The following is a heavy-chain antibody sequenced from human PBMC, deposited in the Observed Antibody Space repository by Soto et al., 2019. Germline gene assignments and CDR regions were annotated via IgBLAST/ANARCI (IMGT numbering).Heavy chain of an antibody. V-gene: IGHV1-3*01. CDR2: INAGNGNT. CDR3: ARDYYDSSGYYNWFDP. Sequence: QAQLVQSGAEVKKPGASVKVSCKASGYTFTSYAMHWLRQAPGQRLEWMGWINAGNGNTKYSQKFQGRVTITRDTSASTAYRELSSLISEDTGVYYRARDYYDSSGYYNWFDPWGQGTLVTVSS. D-gene: IGHD3-22*01. CDR1: GYTFTSYA. J-gene: IGHJ5*02.